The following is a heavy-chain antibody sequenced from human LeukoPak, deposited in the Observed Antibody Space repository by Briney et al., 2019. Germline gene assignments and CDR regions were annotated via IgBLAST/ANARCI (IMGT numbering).Heavy chain of an antibody. CDR1: GDPISTYF. CDR2: ISYSGST. V-gene: IGHV4-59*01. D-gene: IGHD2-8*02. J-gene: IGHJ4*02. Sequence: PSETLSLTCTVSGDPISTYFWSWIRQPPGKGLEWIGYISYSGSTNYKPSLKSRVTISVDTSKNQFSLKLSSVIAADTAVYYRARTQVGYFFDYWGQGTLVTVSS. CDR3: ARTQVGYFFDY.